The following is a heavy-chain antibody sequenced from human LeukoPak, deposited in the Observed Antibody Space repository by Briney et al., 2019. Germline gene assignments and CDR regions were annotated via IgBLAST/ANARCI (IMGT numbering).Heavy chain of an antibody. CDR1: GFTFSSYA. CDR2: ISSNGGST. CDR3: ARVRYGYSYGGCDY. Sequence: GGSLRLSCAASGFTFSSYAMHWVRQAPGKGLEYVSAISSNGGSTYYANSVKGRFTISRDNSKNTLYLQMGSLRAEDMAVYYCARVRYGYSYGGCDYWGQGTLVTVSS. J-gene: IGHJ4*02. V-gene: IGHV3-64*01. D-gene: IGHD5-18*01.